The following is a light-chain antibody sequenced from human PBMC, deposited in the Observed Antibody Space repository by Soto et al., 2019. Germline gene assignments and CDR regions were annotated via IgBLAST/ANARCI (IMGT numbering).Light chain of an antibody. CDR3: CSYAGVNTFYV. CDR1: SSDVGSYNL. J-gene: IGLJ1*01. CDR2: GVT. V-gene: IGLV2-23*02. Sequence: ALTQPASVSGSPGQSITISCTGTSSDVGSYNLVSWYQQHPGKAPKLMIYGVTKRPSGVSDRFSGSKSGDTASLTVSGLQAEDEADYYCCSYAGVNTFYVFGTGTKVTVL.